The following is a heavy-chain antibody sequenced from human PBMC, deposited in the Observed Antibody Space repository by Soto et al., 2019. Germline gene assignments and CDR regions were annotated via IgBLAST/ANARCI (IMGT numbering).Heavy chain of an antibody. J-gene: IGHJ4*02. V-gene: IGHV3-48*01. D-gene: IGHD5-12*01. CDR3: ARDLRVVATIKTFDY. CDR2: ISSSSSTI. CDR1: GFTFSSYS. Sequence: GGSLRLSCAASGFTFSSYSMNWVRQAPGKGLEWVSYISSSSSTIYYADSVKGRFTISRDNAKNSLYLQMNSLRAEDTAVYYCARDLRVVATIKTFDYWGQGTLVTVSS.